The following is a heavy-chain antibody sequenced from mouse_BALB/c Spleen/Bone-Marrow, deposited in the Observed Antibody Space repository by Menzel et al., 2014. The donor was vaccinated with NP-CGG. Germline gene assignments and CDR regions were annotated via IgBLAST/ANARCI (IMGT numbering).Heavy chain of an antibody. D-gene: IGHD2-3*01. CDR1: GFNIKDTY. CDR2: IDPANGNT. V-gene: IGHV14-3*02. J-gene: IGHJ4*01. Sequence: PGAELVKPGASVKLSCTASGFNIKDTYMHWVKQRPEQGLEWIGRIDPANGNTKYDPKFQGKATITADTSSNTAYLQLSSLTSEDTAVYXCARGLLQYYYAMDYWGQGXSVTVSS. CDR3: ARGLLQYYYAMDY.